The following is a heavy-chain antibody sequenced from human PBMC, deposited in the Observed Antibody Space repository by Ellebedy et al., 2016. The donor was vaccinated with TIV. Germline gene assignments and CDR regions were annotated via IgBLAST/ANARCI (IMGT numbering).Heavy chain of an antibody. J-gene: IGHJ3*02. CDR2: IYPGDSDT. CDR1: GYIFTNYW. V-gene: IGHV5-51*01. CDR3: ARHENLYDAFDI. Sequence: GESLKISCKGSGYIFTNYWIGWVRQMPGKGLEWMGIIYPGDSDTRYSPSFQGQVTISADKSINTAYLQWSGLRASDTAMYYCARHENLYDAFDIWGQGTIVAVSS. D-gene: IGHD1-14*01.